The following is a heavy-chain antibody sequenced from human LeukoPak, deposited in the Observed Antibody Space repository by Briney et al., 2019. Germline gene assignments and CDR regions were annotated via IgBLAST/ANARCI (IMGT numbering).Heavy chain of an antibody. V-gene: IGHV3-30-3*01. CDR3: ARVSVEMATASDY. D-gene: IGHD5-24*01. CDR2: ISYDGSNK. Sequence: PGRSLRLSCAASGFTFSSYAMHWVRQGPGKGLEWVAVISYDGSNKYYADSVKGRFTISRDNSKNTLYLQMNSLRAEDTAVYYCARVSVEMATASDYWGQGTLVTVSS. J-gene: IGHJ4*02. CDR1: GFTFSSYA.